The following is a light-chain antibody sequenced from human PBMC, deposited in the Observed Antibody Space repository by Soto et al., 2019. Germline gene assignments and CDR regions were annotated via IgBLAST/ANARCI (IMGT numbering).Light chain of an antibody. Sequence: DIQMTQSPSSLAASVGDRVTVSCRSSQSIDTFLNWYQHKPGKAPELLIFGASRLHSGVPSRFSGGGSGTEFTLTISSLQPDDFATYYCHQYNRFPRTFGQGTKVEIK. CDR3: HQYNRFPRT. CDR1: QSIDTF. J-gene: IGKJ1*01. V-gene: IGKV1-39*01. CDR2: GAS.